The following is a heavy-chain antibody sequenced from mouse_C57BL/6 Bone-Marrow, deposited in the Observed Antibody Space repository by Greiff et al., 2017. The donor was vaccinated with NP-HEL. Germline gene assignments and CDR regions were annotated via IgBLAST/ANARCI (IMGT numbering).Heavy chain of an antibody. Sequence: DVMLVESGGGLVKPGGSLKLSCAASGFTFSDYGMHWVRQAPEKGLEWVAYISSGSSTIYYADTVKGRFTISRFFAMYTLFLQMTSLRSEDTAMYYCARRGNYLYYYAMDYWGQGTSVTVSS. J-gene: IGHJ4*01. CDR2: ISSGSSTI. V-gene: IGHV5-17*01. CDR1: GFTFSDYG. CDR3: ARRGNYLYYYAMDY. D-gene: IGHD2-1*01.